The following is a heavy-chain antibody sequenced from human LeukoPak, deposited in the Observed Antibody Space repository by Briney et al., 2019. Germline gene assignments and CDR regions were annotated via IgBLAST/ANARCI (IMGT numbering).Heavy chain of an antibody. CDR1: GFTFSDYY. CDR3: AGMYFYDSSGYH. J-gene: IGHJ5*02. V-gene: IGHV3-11*03. Sequence: PGGSLRLSCVASGFTFSDYYMSWIRQAPGKGLEYVAYISPSTGYTSYAASVRGRFTISRDSAKNSLNLQMNGLRAEDTAVYYCAGMYFYDSSGYHWGQGTVVTVSS. CDR2: ISPSTGYT. D-gene: IGHD3-22*01.